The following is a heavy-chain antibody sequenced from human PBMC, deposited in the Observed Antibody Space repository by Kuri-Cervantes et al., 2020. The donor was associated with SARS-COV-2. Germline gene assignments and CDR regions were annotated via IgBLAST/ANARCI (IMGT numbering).Heavy chain of an antibody. Sequence: SETLSLTCAVYGGSFSGYYWSWIRQPPGKGLEWIGEINHSGSTNYNPSLKSRVTVSVDTSKNQFSLKLSSVTAADTAVYYCARVSYGSGSYTIDYWGQGTLVTVS. CDR3: ARVSYGSGSYTIDY. J-gene: IGHJ4*02. CDR2: INHSGST. CDR1: GGSFSGYY. V-gene: IGHV4-34*01. D-gene: IGHD3-10*01.